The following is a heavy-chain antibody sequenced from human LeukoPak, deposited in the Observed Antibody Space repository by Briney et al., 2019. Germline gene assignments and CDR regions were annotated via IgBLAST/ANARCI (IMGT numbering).Heavy chain of an antibody. CDR1: GGSISSYY. Sequence: SETLSLTCTVSGGSISSYYWSWIRQPPGKGLEWIGYIYYSGSTNYNPSLKSRVTISVDTSKNQFSLKLSSVSAADTAVYYCAGAPHLWFGELDAFDIWGQGTMVTVSS. D-gene: IGHD3-10*01. V-gene: IGHV4-59*01. CDR2: IYYSGST. CDR3: AGAPHLWFGELDAFDI. J-gene: IGHJ3*02.